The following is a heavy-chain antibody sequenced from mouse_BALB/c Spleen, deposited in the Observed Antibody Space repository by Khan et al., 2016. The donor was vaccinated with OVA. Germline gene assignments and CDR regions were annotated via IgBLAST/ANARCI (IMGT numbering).Heavy chain of an antibody. CDR1: GYSFTGFN. CDR3: ARGGYGPSYAMDY. J-gene: IGHJ4*01. D-gene: IGHD1-2*01. V-gene: IGHV1-39*01. Sequence: VQLKQSGPELEKPGASVKISCKASGYSFTGFNMNWVKQSNGKSLEWIGNIDPYYGGPPYNQKFKGKATLTVDKSSSTAYMQLKSLTSEDSAVYYCARGGYGPSYAMDYWGQGTSVTVSS. CDR2: IDPYYGGP.